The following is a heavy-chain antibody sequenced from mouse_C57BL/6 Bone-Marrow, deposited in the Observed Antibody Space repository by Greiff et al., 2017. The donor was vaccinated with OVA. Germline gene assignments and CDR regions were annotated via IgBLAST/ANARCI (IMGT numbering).Heavy chain of an antibody. CDR2: IDPSDSYT. V-gene: IGHV1-50*01. CDR3: ARYYGSRYFDV. J-gene: IGHJ1*03. D-gene: IGHD1-1*01. CDR1: GYTFTSYW. Sequence: VQLQQPGAELVKPGASVKLSCKASGYTFTSYWMQWVKQRPGQGLEWIGEIDPSDSYTNYNQKFKGKATLTVDTSSSTAYMQLSSLTSEDSAVYYCARYYGSRYFDVWGTGTTVTVSS.